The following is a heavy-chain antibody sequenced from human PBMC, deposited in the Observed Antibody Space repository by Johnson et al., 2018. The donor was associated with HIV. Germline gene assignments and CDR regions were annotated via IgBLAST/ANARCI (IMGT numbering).Heavy chain of an antibody. D-gene: IGHD3-9*01. Sequence: QVQLVESGGGVVQPGKSLRLSCAASGFIFSGFGLHWVRQAPGKGLERVASISYDGGNKYYADSVRGRITISRDNSKNILYLQMNSLRPEDTAVYYCARERFSDMLTGYHAFDGWGQGTMVTVSS. CDR2: ISYDGGNK. CDR3: ARERFSDMLTGYHAFDG. J-gene: IGHJ3*01. CDR1: GFIFSGFG. V-gene: IGHV3-30*03.